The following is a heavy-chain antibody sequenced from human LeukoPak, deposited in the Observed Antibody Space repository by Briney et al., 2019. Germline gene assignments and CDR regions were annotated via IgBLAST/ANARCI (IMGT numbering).Heavy chain of an antibody. V-gene: IGHV4-38-2*02. CDR3: ARGRPTVTTPYFDY. J-gene: IGHJ4*02. D-gene: IGHD4-17*01. CDR1: GYSISSGYY. CDR2: IYHSGST. Sequence: SETLSLTCTVSGYSISSGYYWGWIRQPPGKGLEWIGSIYHSGSTYYNPSLKSRVTISLDTSKNQFSLKLSSVTAADTAVYYCARGRPTVTTPYFDYWGQGTLVTVSS.